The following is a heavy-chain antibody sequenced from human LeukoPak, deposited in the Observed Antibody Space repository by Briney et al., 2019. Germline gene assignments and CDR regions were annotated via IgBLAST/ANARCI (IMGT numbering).Heavy chain of an antibody. CDR2: ISVSGGST. CDR1: GFTLSSDA. J-gene: IGHJ4*02. Sequence: GGSLRLSCAASGFTLSSDAMSWVRQAPGKGLEWVSAISVSGGSTYYADSVKGRFTISRDNSKNTLYLQMNSLRAEDTAVYYCAKVRGYDWFDYWGQGTLVTVSS. V-gene: IGHV3-23*01. D-gene: IGHD5-12*01. CDR3: AKVRGYDWFDY.